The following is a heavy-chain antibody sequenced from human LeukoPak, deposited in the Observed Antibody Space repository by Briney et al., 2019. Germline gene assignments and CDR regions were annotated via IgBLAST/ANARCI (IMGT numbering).Heavy chain of an antibody. Sequence: GSLRLSCAASGFTFSDYYMSWIRQAPGKGLEWVSYISTSGGSKYYADSVKGRFSISRDNAKNSLFLQMNSLRAEDTAVYYCARGRDPYSSTWTDFDYWGQGTLVTVSS. CDR1: GFTFSDYY. D-gene: IGHD6-13*01. CDR3: ARGRDPYSSTWTDFDY. J-gene: IGHJ4*02. V-gene: IGHV3-11*04. CDR2: ISTSGGSK.